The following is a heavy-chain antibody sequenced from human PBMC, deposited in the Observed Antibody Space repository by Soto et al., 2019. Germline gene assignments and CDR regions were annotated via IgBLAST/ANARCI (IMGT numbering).Heavy chain of an antibody. Sequence: QVQLVESGGGVVQPGRSLRLSCAASGLTFIRYAMHWVRQAPGKGLEWVAVISYDGDDTYYADSVKGRFTISRDNSKIALYLQMNSLRADDTAVYYCARDGYDSGSYYLDHWGQGTLVTVSS. D-gene: IGHD3-10*01. CDR1: GLTFIRYA. J-gene: IGHJ4*02. CDR2: ISYDGDDT. CDR3: ARDGYDSGSYYLDH. V-gene: IGHV3-30-3*01.